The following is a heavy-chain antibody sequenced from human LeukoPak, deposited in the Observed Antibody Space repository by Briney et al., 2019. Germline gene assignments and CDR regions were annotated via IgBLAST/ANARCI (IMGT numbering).Heavy chain of an antibody. CDR1: GGSFSGYY. V-gene: IGHV4-34*01. CDR2: INHSGST. J-gene: IGHJ4*02. CDR3: ARDIDPLYYFDY. Sequence: SETLSLTCAVYGGSFSGYYWSWIRQPPGKGLEWIGEINHSGSTNYNPSLKSRVTMSVETSKNQFSLKLSSVTAADTAVYYCARDIDPLYYFDYWGQGTLVTVSS. D-gene: IGHD2-15*01.